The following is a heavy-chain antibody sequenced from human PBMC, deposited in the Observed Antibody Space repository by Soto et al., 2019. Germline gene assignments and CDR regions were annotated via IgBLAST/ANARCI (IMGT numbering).Heavy chain of an antibody. Sequence: PGRSQRLSCAASGFTFSNYAMSWVRQAPGKGLEWVSAISGSGGSTYYADSVKGRFTISRDNSKNTLYLQMNSLRAEDTAVYYCAKGTGPNYYYYMDVCGKGTTVTVSS. CDR2: ISGSGGST. V-gene: IGHV3-23*01. CDR3: AKGTGPNYYYYMDV. CDR1: GFTFSNYA. J-gene: IGHJ6*03.